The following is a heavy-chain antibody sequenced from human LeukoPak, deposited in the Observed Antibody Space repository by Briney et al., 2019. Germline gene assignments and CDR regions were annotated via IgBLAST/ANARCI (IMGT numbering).Heavy chain of an antibody. J-gene: IGHJ4*02. CDR1: DGFITNYY. CDR2: VHYSGTT. D-gene: IGHD4-17*01. CDR3: ATGYGDFRVEGRYFYS. V-gene: IGHV4-59*07. Sequence: PSDTLSLTCTVSDGFITNYYWSWVRQPPGKGLEFIGYVHYSGTTNYNPSLRSRVTISIDTSKKHFFLKLNSVTAADTAVYYCATGYGDFRVEGRYFYSWDQGTLVTVSS.